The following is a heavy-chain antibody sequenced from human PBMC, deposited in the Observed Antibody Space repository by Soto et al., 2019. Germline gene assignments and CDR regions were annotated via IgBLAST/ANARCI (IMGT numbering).Heavy chain of an antibody. Sequence: GASVKVSCKASGYTFATYGFSWVRQAPGQGLECVGWISAHNGDTHYSRKFQGRVTMTRDTSISTAYMELNRLRSDDTAVYYCARDQSPSSGWPGMDVWGQGTTVTVSS. J-gene: IGHJ6*02. CDR2: ISAHNGDT. CDR3: ARDQSPSSGWPGMDV. D-gene: IGHD6-19*01. CDR1: GYTFATYG. V-gene: IGHV1-18*04.